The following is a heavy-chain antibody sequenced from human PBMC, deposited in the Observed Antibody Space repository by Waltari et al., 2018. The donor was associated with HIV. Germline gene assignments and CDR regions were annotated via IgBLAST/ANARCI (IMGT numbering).Heavy chain of an antibody. CDR1: GFTFSSYP. V-gene: IGHV3-23*01. CDR3: AKGRSDFWSGYYTAPLYY. D-gene: IGHD3-3*01. Sequence: EVPLLESGGGLVQPGGSLRLSCAASGFTFSSYPMSWVRQAPGTGLEWVSAISGSGGSTYYADSVKGRFTISRDNSKNTLYLQMNSLRAEDTAVYYCAKGRSDFWSGYYTAPLYYWGQGTLVTVSS. CDR2: ISGSGGST. J-gene: IGHJ4*02.